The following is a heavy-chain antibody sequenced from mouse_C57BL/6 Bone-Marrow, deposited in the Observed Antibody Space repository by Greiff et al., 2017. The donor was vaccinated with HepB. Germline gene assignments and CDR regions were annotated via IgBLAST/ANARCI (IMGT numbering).Heavy chain of an antibody. CDR1: GFTFSSYA. V-gene: IGHV5-9-1*02. D-gene: IGHD3-2*02. J-gene: IGHJ4*01. Sequence: EVQVVESGEGLVKPGGSLKLSCAASGFTFSSYAMSWVRQTPEKRLEWVAYISSGGDYIYYADTVKGRFTISRDNARNTLYLQMSSLKSEDTAMYYCTRVGELRLAYAMDYWGQGTSVTVSS. CDR2: ISSGGDYI. CDR3: TRVGELRLAYAMDY.